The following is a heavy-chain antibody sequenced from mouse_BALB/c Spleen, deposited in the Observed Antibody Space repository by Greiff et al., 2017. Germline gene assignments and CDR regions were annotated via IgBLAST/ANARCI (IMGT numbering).Heavy chain of an antibody. CDR1: GFTFSDYG. D-gene: IGHD2-4*01. CDR2: ISNLAYSI. CDR3: AREGITTTRGIAY. J-gene: IGHJ3*01. V-gene: IGHV5-15*02. Sequence: EVKLVESGGGLVQPGGSRKLSCAASGFTFSDYGMAWVRQAPGKGPEWVAFISNLAYSIYYADTVTGRFTISRENAKNTLYLEMSSLRSEDTAMYYCAREGITTTRGIAYWGQGTLVTVSA.